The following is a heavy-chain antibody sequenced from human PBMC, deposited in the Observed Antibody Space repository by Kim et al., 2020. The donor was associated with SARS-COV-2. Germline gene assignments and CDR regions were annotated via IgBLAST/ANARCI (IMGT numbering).Heavy chain of an antibody. J-gene: IGHJ4*02. CDR1: GGSFSGYY. D-gene: IGHD4-17*01. CDR2: INHSGST. Sequence: SETLSLTCAVYGGSFSGYYWSWIRQPPGKGLEWIGEINHSGSTNYNPSLKRRGTISVDTSKNQFSLKLSSVTAADTAVYYCASDYGDYRIYWGQGTLVTVSS. CDR3: ASDYGDYRIY. V-gene: IGHV4-34*01.